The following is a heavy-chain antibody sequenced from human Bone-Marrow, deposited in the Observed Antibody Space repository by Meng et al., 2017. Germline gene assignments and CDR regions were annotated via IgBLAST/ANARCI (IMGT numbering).Heavy chain of an antibody. Sequence: SLKISCAASGFTFSSYGMHWVRQAPGKGLEWVAVIWYDGSNKYYADSVKGRFTISRDNSKNTLYLQMNSLRAEDTAVYYCARAEYSTDAFDIWGQGTMVTVSS. CDR1: GFTFSSYG. CDR2: IWYDGSNK. J-gene: IGHJ3*02. D-gene: IGHD6-6*01. V-gene: IGHV3-33*01. CDR3: ARAEYSTDAFDI.